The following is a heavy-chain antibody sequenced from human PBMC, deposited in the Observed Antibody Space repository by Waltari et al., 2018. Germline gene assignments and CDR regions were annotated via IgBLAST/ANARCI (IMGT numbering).Heavy chain of an antibody. Sequence: QVQLVQSGAEVKKHGASVKVSCKVSGYTLTELSMHWVRQAPGKGLEWMGGFDPEDGETIYAQKFQGRVTMTEDTSTDTAYMELSSLRSEDTAVYYCATVSGYYDSSGYTPFDYWGQGTLVTVSS. D-gene: IGHD3-22*01. CDR3: ATVSGYYDSSGYTPFDY. CDR2: FDPEDGET. J-gene: IGHJ4*02. CDR1: GYTLTELS. V-gene: IGHV1-24*01.